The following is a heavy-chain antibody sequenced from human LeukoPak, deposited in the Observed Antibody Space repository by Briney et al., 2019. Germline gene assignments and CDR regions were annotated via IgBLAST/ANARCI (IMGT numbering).Heavy chain of an antibody. D-gene: IGHD3-22*01. CDR2: IRYDGSNK. CDR3: AKVQSYYYDSSGPFGDY. J-gene: IGHJ4*02. Sequence: PGGSLRLSCAASGFTFSSYGMHWVRQAPGKGLEWVAFIRYDGSNKYYADSVKGRFTISRDNSKNTLYLQMNSLRAEVTAVYYCAKVQSYYYDSSGPFGDYWGQGTLVTVSS. CDR1: GFTFSSYG. V-gene: IGHV3-30*02.